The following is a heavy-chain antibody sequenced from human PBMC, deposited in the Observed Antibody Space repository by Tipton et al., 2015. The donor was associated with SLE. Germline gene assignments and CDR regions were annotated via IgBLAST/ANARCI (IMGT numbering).Heavy chain of an antibody. CDR3: ARVRVDTAMGVFDF. V-gene: IGHV1-18*01. J-gene: IGHJ4*02. Sequence: QVQLVQSGAEVKKPGASVRVSCKASGYIFTTYDINWVRQAPGQGLEWMGWMNPKNGNTIYAQKLQGRVTMTSDTSTSTAYMELRSLRSDDTAIYYCARVRVDTAMGVFDFWGQGTLVTVSS. D-gene: IGHD5-18*01. CDR1: GYIFTTYD. CDR2: MNPKNGNT.